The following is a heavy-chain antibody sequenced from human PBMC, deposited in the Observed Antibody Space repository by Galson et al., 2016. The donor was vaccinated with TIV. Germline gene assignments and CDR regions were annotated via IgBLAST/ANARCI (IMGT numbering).Heavy chain of an antibody. V-gene: IGHV1-46*01. CDR2: IDPSGGGT. CDR1: GYTFISYY. Sequence: SVKVSCKASGYTFISYYMHWVRQAPGQGLEWVGVIDPSGGGTTYVQKFQARVTMTRDTSTRTVYMELSSLRSDDTAVFYCAVWSNINYFALWGQGTLITVSS. J-gene: IGHJ4*02. D-gene: IGHD2-8*02. CDR3: AVWSNINYFAL.